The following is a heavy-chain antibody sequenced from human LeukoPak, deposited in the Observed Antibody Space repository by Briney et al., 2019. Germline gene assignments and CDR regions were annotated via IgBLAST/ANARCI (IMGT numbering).Heavy chain of an antibody. CDR1: GFSVSSNY. CDR2: IYSGGSE. V-gene: IGHV3-53*01. J-gene: IGHJ4*02. D-gene: IGHD3-9*01. CDR3: AKDFIRYFDWLLYVGYFDY. Sequence: GGSLRLSCAASGFSVSSNYMSWVRQAPGKGLEWVSVIYSGGSEYYADSVKGRFTISRDNSKNTLYLQMNSLRAEDTAVYYCAKDFIRYFDWLLYVGYFDYWGQGTLVTVSS.